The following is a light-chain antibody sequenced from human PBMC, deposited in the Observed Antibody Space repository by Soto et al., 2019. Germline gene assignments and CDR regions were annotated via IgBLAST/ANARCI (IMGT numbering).Light chain of an antibody. J-gene: IGLJ1*01. CDR1: SSDVGSYNL. CDR3: CSYAGSSTFV. Sequence: QSALTQPASVSGSPGQSITISCTGTSSDVGSYNLVSWYQQHPGKAPKLMIYEVSTRPSGVYNRFSGSKSGNTASLTISGLQAEDEADYYCCSYAGSSTFVFGTGTKLTVL. V-gene: IGLV2-23*02. CDR2: EVS.